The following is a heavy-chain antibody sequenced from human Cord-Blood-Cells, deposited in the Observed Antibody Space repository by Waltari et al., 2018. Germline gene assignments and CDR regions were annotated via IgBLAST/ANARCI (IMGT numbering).Heavy chain of an antibody. CDR2: IWYDESNK. CDR1: GFNFSRYG. D-gene: IGHD4-17*01. CDR3: ASGPDYGDYIGY. Sequence: QVQLAESGGGVVQPGRSLRLSCAASGFNFSRYGMPWVRQAPGKGVECVEVIWYDESNKYYADSVKGRFTISRDNSKNTLYLQMNSLRAEDTAVYYCASGPDYGDYIGYWGQGTLVTVSS. V-gene: IGHV3-33*01. J-gene: IGHJ4*02.